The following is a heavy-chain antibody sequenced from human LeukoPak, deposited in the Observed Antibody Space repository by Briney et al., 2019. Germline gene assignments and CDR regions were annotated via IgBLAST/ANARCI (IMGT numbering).Heavy chain of an antibody. Sequence: ASVKVSCKASGYTFTSYYMHWVRQAPGQGLEWMGIINPSRGSTSYAQKFQGRVTMTRDTSTSTVYMELSSLRSEDTAVYYCASGRYFDWPPGPSGQFQHWGQGTLVTVSS. D-gene: IGHD3-9*01. CDR3: ASGRYFDWPPGPSGQFQH. V-gene: IGHV1-46*01. CDR1: GYTFTSYY. CDR2: INPSRGST. J-gene: IGHJ1*01.